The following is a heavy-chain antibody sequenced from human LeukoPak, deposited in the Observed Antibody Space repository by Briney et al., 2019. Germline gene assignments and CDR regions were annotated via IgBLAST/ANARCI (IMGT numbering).Heavy chain of an antibody. J-gene: IGHJ4*02. Sequence: ASVQVSCKASGYTFTSYYMHWVRQAPGQGLEWMGIINPSGGSTSYAQKFQGRVTMTRDTSTSTVYMELSSLRSEDTAVYYCARADPYDFWSGYYRQYYFDYWGQGTLVTVSS. V-gene: IGHV1-46*01. CDR2: INPSGGST. D-gene: IGHD3-3*01. CDR1: GYTFTSYY. CDR3: ARADPYDFWSGYYRQYYFDY.